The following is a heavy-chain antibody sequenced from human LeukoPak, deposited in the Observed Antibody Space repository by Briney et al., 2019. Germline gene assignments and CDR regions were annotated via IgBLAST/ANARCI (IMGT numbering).Heavy chain of an antibody. J-gene: IGHJ3*02. CDR2: ISESGGRT. CDR1: GFTFTSCG. Sequence: GGSPRLSCAVSGFTFTSCGMSWVRQAPGKGLEWVSAISESGGRTYYAESVRGRFTISRDNSKNTLYLQMNSLRAEDTAVYYCAKDKGRVIIATPKDAFDMWGQGTMVTVSS. D-gene: IGHD6-6*01. CDR3: AKDKGRVIIATPKDAFDM. V-gene: IGHV3-23*01.